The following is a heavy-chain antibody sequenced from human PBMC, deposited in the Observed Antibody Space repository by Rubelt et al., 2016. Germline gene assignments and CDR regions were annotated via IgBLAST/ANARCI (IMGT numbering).Heavy chain of an antibody. Sequence: QVQLVQSGSELKKPGASVKVSCKASGYTFTSYAMNWVRQAPGQGLEWMGWINTNTGNPTYAQGFTGRFVFSLDTSVSTAYLQISSLKAEDTAGYYCERARYCSSTSCHKPYYFDYWGQGTLVTVSS. CDR2: INTNTGNP. CDR1: GYTFTSYA. CDR3: ERARYCSSTSCHKPYYFDY. V-gene: IGHV7-4-1*02. J-gene: IGHJ4*02. D-gene: IGHD2-2*01.